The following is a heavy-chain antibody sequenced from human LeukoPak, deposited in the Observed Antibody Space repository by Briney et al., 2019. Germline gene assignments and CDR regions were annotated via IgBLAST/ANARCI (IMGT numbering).Heavy chain of an antibody. CDR2: IYYSGYT. J-gene: IGHJ4*02. V-gene: IGHV4-59*08. CDR1: GPSISSYY. D-gene: IGHD2-8*01. CDR3: ARRYYTNGVYYYDY. Sequence: SETLSLTCTVSGPSISSYYWRCIPQPPGKGLEGIVYIYYSGYTNHNPSLKSRVTISVDTSKNQFSQELSSGTAADTAVYYCARRYYTNGVYYYDYWGQGTLVTVSS.